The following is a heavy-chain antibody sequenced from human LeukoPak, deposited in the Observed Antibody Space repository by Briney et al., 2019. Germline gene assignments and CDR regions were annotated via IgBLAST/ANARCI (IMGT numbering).Heavy chain of an antibody. V-gene: IGHV3-48*01. J-gene: IGHJ4*02. D-gene: IGHD3-10*01. CDR1: GFPFSSYS. Sequence: GGSLRLSRAASGFPFSSYSMNWVRQGPGEGLEWVSYISSSRTTSYADSVKGRFTISRDNAKNSLYLQMNSLRAEDTAVYYCARDLEGSGSFYRPSYDYWGQGTLVTVSS. CDR3: ARDLEGSGSFYRPSYDY. CDR2: ISSSRTT.